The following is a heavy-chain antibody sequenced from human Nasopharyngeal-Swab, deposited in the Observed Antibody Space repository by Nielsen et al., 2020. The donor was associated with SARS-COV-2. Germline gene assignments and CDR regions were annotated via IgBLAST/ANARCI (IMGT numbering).Heavy chain of an antibody. CDR3: ARDYYDNYDSDY. CDR1: GYTFTDYY. Sequence: ASVKVSCKTSGYTFTDYYIHWLRQVPGQGLEWVGCISPDSGDTRYAQKFQGRVTVTRDRSRSTAYIELSRLRSDDTAVYYCARDYYDNYDSDYWGQGTLVTVSS. J-gene: IGHJ4*02. V-gene: IGHV1-2*02. CDR2: ISPDSGDT. D-gene: IGHD3-22*01.